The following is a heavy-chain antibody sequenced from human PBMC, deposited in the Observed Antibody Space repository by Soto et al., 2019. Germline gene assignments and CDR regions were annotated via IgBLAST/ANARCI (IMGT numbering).Heavy chain of an antibody. Sequence: PVGSLRLSCAASGFTVSDSYMTWIRQIPGKGLEWVSYINDRGDTIYYADSVEGRFTVSRDNAKNSLYLQMNSLRAEDTALYYCARDKDGYNYYFDYWGQGTQVTVSS. D-gene: IGHD5-12*01. CDR3: ARDKDGYNYYFDY. V-gene: IGHV3-11*01. J-gene: IGHJ4*02. CDR1: GFTVSDSY. CDR2: INDRGDTI.